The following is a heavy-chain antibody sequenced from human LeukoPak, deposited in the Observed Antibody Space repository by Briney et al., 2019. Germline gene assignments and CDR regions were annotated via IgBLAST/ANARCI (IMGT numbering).Heavy chain of an antibody. J-gene: IGHJ6*03. CDR3: ARVSAAGGGYYYYMDV. CDR2: IYYSGST. CDR1: GGSISSSSYY. D-gene: IGHD6-13*01. V-gene: IGHV4-39*01. Sequence: KPSETLSLTCTVSGGSISSSSYYWGWIRQPPGKGLEWIGSIYYSGSTYYNPSLKSRVTISVDTSKNQFSLKLSSVTAADTAVYYCARVSAAGGGYYYYMDVWGKGTTVTVSS.